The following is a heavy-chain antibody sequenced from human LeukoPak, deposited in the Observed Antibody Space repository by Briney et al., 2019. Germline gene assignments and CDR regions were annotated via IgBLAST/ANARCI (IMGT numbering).Heavy chain of an antibody. J-gene: IGHJ4*02. V-gene: IGHV3-21*01. CDR3: ARDREWFGEPSFDY. CDR2: ISSSSSYI. Sequence: GGSLRLSCAASGFTFSSYSMNWVRQAPGKGLEWVSSISSSSSYIYYADSVKGRFTISRDNAKNSLYLLMNSLRAEDTAVYYCARDREWFGEPSFDYWGQGTLVTVSS. D-gene: IGHD3-10*01. CDR1: GFTFSSYS.